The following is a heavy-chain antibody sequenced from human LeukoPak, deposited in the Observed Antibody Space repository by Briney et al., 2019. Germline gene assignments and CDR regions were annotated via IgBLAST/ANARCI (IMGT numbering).Heavy chain of an antibody. Sequence: KTSETLSLTCTVSGGSISNKYWSWIRQPPGKGLEWIGYIYYSGSTNYNPSLKSRVTISVDTSKNQFSLKLSSVTAADTAVYYCARCTIAAAALYFDYWGQGTLVTVSS. CDR2: IYYSGST. V-gene: IGHV4-59*01. CDR3: ARCTIAAAALYFDY. CDR1: GGSISNKY. J-gene: IGHJ4*02. D-gene: IGHD6-13*01.